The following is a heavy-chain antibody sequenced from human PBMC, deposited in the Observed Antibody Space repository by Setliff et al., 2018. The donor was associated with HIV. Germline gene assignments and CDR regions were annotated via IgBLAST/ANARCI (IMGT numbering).Heavy chain of an antibody. Sequence: GASVKVSCKASGYIFTSYAMNWVRQAPGQGLEWMGWINTSTGNPTYAQGFTGRFVFSLDTSVNTAYLQISSLKAEDTAVYYCAMRPPADYYYMDVWGKGTTVTVSS. J-gene: IGHJ6*03. CDR3: AMRPPADYYYMDV. CDR2: INTSTGNP. V-gene: IGHV7-4-1*02. CDR1: GYIFTSYA.